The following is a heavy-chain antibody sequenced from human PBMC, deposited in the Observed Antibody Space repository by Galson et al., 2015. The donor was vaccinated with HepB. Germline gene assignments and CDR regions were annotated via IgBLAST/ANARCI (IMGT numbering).Heavy chain of an antibody. CDR3: AKHFELAPAGIDY. CDR1: GFTFSSYA. CDR2: IIGSGGNI. Sequence: SLRLSCAASGFTFSSYAMSWVRQAPGKGLEWVSGIIGSGGNIYYTDSVKGRFTISRDISRNTLYLQMNSLGAEDTAVYYCAKHFELAPAGIDYWGQGTLVTVSS. J-gene: IGHJ4*02. V-gene: IGHV3-23*01. D-gene: IGHD6-13*01.